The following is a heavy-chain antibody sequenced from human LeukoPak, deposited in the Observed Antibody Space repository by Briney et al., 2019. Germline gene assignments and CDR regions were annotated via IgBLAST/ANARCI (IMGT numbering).Heavy chain of an antibody. CDR1: GFTFSSYW. CDR3: ARDRYSGSYTTSSAFDI. CDR2: INREGSST. V-gene: IGHV3-74*01. Sequence: GGSLRLSCADSGFTFSSYWMHWVRQAPGKGLVWVSCINREGSSTSYADSVKGRFTITRDNTNNTLYLQMNSLRAEDTAVYYCARDRYSGSYTTSSAFDIWGQGTMVTVSS. D-gene: IGHD1-26*01. J-gene: IGHJ3*02.